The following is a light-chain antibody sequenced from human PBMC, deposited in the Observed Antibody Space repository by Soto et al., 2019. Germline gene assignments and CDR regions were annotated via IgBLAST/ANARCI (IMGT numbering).Light chain of an antibody. V-gene: IGKV1-5*03. Sequence: PSPSPLSFSFFSLFTITFLSSHTIIIFFSFYQHKPLKSPNLLIYKSSTLKSCFPSMFSGSGSGTEFTLTISSLQPDDFATYYCQHYNSYSEAFGQGTKVDIK. CDR1: HTIIIF. J-gene: IGKJ1*01. CDR3: QHYNSYSEA. CDR2: KSS.